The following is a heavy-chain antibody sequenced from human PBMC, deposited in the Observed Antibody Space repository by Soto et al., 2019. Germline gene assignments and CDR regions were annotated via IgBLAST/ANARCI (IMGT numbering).Heavy chain of an antibody. CDR1: GFTVSNNY. Sequence: GGSLRLSCAVSGFTVSNNYMSWVCQAPGKGLEGVSVIYSGGYTAYGDSVKGRFTISRDNSKNTLYLQMDSLRTEDTAVYYCARDSGYGAGNSVNHYIDYWGHGTLVTVSS. CDR2: IYSGGYT. CDR3: ARDSGYGAGNSVNHYIDY. J-gene: IGHJ4*01. V-gene: IGHV3-53*01. D-gene: IGHD3-10*01.